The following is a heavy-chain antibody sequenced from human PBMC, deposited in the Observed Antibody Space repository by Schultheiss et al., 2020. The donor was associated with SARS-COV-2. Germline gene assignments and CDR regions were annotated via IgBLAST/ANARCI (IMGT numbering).Heavy chain of an antibody. D-gene: IGHD5-12*01. CDR1: GGSISSYY. J-gene: IGHJ3*02. Sequence: SETLSLTCTVSGGSISSYYWSWIRQHPGKGLEWIGYIYYSGSTYYNPSLKSRVTMSVDTSKNQFSLKLSSVTAVDTAVYYCAREIVATMDRGGAFDIWGQGTMVTVSS. CDR2: IYYSGST. V-gene: IGHV4-59*12. CDR3: AREIVATMDRGGAFDI.